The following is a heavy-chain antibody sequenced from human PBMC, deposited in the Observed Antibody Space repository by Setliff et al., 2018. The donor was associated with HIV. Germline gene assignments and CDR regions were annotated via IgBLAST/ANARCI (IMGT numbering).Heavy chain of an antibody. Sequence: ASVKVSCKASGFTFISSAMQWVRQARGRRLEWIGWIVVGSGSTNYAQKFQERVTITRDMSTRTTYMELSNLRSEDTAVYYCAARPGVDSSAYYDYYYMDVWGKGTTVTVSS. V-gene: IGHV1-58*02. CDR1: GFTFISSA. CDR2: IVVGSGST. D-gene: IGHD3-22*01. J-gene: IGHJ6*03. CDR3: AARPGVDSSAYYDYYYMDV.